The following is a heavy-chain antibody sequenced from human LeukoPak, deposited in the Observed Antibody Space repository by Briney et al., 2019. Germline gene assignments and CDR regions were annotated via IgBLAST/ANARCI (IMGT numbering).Heavy chain of an antibody. J-gene: IGHJ4*02. CDR1: GFTVSSNY. CDR3: ARDRGGTTRFLEGTYDY. D-gene: IGHD3-3*01. CDR2: IYSAGRT. Sequence: PGGSLRLSCAASGFTVSSNYMSWVRQAPGKGLEWVSVIYSAGRTYYADSVKGRFTISRDNSKNTLYLQLNSLRAEDTAVYYCARDRGGTTRFLEGTYDYWGQGTLVTVSS. V-gene: IGHV3-66*01.